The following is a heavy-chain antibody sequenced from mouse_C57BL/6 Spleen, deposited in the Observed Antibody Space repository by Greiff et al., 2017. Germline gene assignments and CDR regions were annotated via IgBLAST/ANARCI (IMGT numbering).Heavy chain of an antibody. V-gene: IGHV1-64*01. CDR3: ARSRAVVHFDY. Sequence: VQLQQPGAELVKPGASVKLSCKASGYTFTSYWMHWVKQRPGQGLEWIGMIHPNSGSTNYNEKFKSKATLTVDKSSSTAYMQLSSLTSEDSAVYYCARSRAVVHFDYWGQGTTLTVSS. CDR2: IHPNSGST. CDR1: GYTFTSYW. J-gene: IGHJ2*01. D-gene: IGHD1-1*01.